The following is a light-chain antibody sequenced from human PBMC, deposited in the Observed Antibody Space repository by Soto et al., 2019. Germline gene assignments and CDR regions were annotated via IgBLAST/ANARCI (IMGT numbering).Light chain of an antibody. CDR2: DAS. Sequence: DIQMTQSPSTLSASVGDRVTITCRAGQSMSGWLAWYQQKPGKAPKLLIYDASNLEIGVPSRFSGSGSGTHFTFTISSLQTEDIGTYYCQQYDILPITFGRGTRLENK. V-gene: IGKV1-33*01. J-gene: IGKJ5*01. CDR3: QQYDILPIT. CDR1: QSMSGW.